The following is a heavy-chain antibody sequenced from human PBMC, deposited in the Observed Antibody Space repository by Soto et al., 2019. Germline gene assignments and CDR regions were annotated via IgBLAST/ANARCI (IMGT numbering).Heavy chain of an antibody. J-gene: IGHJ4*02. CDR2: INHSGST. CDR3: ARGRGDYVDY. Sequence: QVQLQQWGAGLLKPSETLSLTCAVYGGSFSGYYWSWIRQPPGKGLEWIGEINHSGSTNYNPSLKSRVPTSVDTSKNPFSLKLSSVTAADTAGYYCARGRGDYVDYWGQGTLVTVSS. V-gene: IGHV4-34*01. CDR1: GGSFSGYY.